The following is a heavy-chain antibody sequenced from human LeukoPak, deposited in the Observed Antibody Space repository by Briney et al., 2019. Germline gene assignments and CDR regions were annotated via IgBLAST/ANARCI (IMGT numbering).Heavy chain of an antibody. CDR1: GYTLTELA. CDR2: FDPEDGET. D-gene: IGHD3-9*01. Sequence: ASVKVSCKVSGYTLTELAFHWVRQTPGKGLEWMGGFDPEDGETILAQKFQGRVTMTEDTSTDTAYMELSRLRSEDSAVYYCATDNILTGYSPKYWGQGTLVTVSS. J-gene: IGHJ4*02. CDR3: ATDNILTGYSPKY. V-gene: IGHV1-24*01.